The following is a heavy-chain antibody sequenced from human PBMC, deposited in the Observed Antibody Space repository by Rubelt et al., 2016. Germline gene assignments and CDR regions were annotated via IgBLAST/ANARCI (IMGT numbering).Heavy chain of an antibody. CDR3: ARGIVVVPAAPDACDI. J-gene: IGHJ3*02. CDR2: TYYSGRP. V-gene: IGHV4-39*01. CDR1: GGSISSSSYY. Sequence: QLQLQESGPGLVKPSENLSLTCTVSGGSISSSSYYWGWIRQPPGKGLEWIGSTYYSGRPYYNPSLRRLFTISVDTCSIQFSRKLSSVTAADTAVYYCARGIVVVPAAPDACDIWGQGTMVTVSS. D-gene: IGHD2-2*01.